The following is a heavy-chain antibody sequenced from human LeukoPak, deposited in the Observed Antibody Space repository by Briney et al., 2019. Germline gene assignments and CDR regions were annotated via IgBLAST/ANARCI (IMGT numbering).Heavy chain of an antibody. Sequence: PSETLSLTCTVSGGSISSYYWSWIRQPPGKGLEWIGYIYYSGSTNYNPSLKSRVTISVDTSKNQFSLKLSSVTAADTAVYYCARGEIVLTHDYWGQGTLVTVSS. CDR3: ARGEIVLTHDY. CDR1: GGSISSYY. CDR2: IYYSGST. V-gene: IGHV4-59*01. D-gene: IGHD4/OR15-4a*01. J-gene: IGHJ4*02.